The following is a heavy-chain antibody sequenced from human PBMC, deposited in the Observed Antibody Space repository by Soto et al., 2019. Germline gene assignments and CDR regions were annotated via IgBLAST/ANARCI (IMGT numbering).Heavy chain of an antibody. CDR2: IYPGDSDT. Sequence: PGESLKISCKGSGYSFTSYWIGWVRQMPGKGLEWMGIIYPGDSDTRYSPSFQGQVTISADKSISTAYLQWSSLKASDTAMYYCARQAHSGWLHYYYYYGMDVWGQGTTVTVSS. CDR3: ARQAHSGWLHYYYYYGMDV. D-gene: IGHD6-19*01. V-gene: IGHV5-51*01. CDR1: GYSFTSYW. J-gene: IGHJ6*02.